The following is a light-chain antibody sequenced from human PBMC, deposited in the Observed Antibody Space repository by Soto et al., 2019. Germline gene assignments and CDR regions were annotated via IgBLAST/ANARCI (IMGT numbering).Light chain of an antibody. CDR2: EGS. CDR3: CSYAGSSTSYV. J-gene: IGLJ1*01. V-gene: IGLV2-23*01. Sequence: QSVLTQPASVSGSPGQSITLSCTGTSSDVGSYNLVSWYQQHPGKAPKLMIYEGSKRPSGVSNRVSGSKSGNTASLTISGLQAEDEADYYCCSYAGSSTSYVFGTGTKLTVL. CDR1: SSDVGSYNL.